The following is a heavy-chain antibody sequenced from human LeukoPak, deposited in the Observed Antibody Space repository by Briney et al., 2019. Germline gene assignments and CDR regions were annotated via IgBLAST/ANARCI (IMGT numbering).Heavy chain of an antibody. Sequence: GGSLRLSCAASGFTFSHYWINWVRQAPGKGLEWVATIKQDLSEIYYVDSMKGRFTISRDNAKNSVWLQMNRLRAEDTAVYYCAKNGEPHYYMDVLGKGTTVTVSS. CDR2: IKQDLSEI. CDR3: AKNGEPHYYMDV. J-gene: IGHJ6*03. CDR1: GFTFSHYW. D-gene: IGHD1-14*01. V-gene: IGHV3-7*03.